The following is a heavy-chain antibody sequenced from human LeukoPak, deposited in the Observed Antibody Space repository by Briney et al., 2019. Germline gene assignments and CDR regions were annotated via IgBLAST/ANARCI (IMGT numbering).Heavy chain of an antibody. Sequence: EASVNVSFKASGYTFTSYDINWVRQATGQGLEWMGWMNPNSGNTGYGQKFQGRVTMTRNTSISTAYMELSSLRSEDTAVYYCARDSYYYDSSGYYYAYFDYWGQGTLVTVSS. CDR1: GYTFTSYD. D-gene: IGHD3-22*01. V-gene: IGHV1-8*01. CDR3: ARDSYYYDSSGYYYAYFDY. J-gene: IGHJ4*02. CDR2: MNPNSGNT.